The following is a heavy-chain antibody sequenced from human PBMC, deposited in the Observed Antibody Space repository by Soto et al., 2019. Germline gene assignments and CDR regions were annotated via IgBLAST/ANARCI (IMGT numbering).Heavy chain of an antibody. Sequence: ASVKVSCKASGYTFTSYGISWVRQAPGQGLEWMGWISAYNGNTNYAQKLQGRVTMTTDTSTSTAYMELRSLRSDDTAVYYCARDGLPLVAARPPPLDVWGQGTTVTVSS. V-gene: IGHV1-18*04. J-gene: IGHJ6*02. CDR1: GYTFTSYG. D-gene: IGHD6-6*01. CDR2: ISAYNGNT. CDR3: ARDGLPLVAARPPPLDV.